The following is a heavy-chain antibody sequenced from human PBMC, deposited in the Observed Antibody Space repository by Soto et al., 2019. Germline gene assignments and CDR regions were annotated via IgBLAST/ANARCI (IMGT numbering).Heavy chain of an antibody. CDR3: ARVLVVVVPAAMMGNWFDP. J-gene: IGHJ5*02. D-gene: IGHD2-2*01. V-gene: IGHV1-69*06. Sequence: SVKVSCKASGGTFSSYAISWVRQAPGQGLEWMGGIIPIFGTANYAQKFQGRVTITADKSTSTAYMELSSLRSEDTAVYYCARVLVVVVPAAMMGNWFDPWGQGTLVTVSS. CDR1: GGTFSSYA. CDR2: IIPIFGTA.